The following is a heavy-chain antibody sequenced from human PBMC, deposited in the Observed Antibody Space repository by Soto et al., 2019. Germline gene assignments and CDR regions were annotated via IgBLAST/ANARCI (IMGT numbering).Heavy chain of an antibody. CDR3: ARLEGLAAISYYFDF. CDR2: IYYSGST. J-gene: IGHJ4*02. CDR1: GGSISSFY. D-gene: IGHD3-9*01. Sequence: SETLSLTCTVPGGSISSFYWSWIRQPPGKGLEWIGYIYYSGSTNYNPSLKSRVTISLDKSKSQFSLKLNSVTAADSAVYFCARLEGLAAISYYFDFWGQGALVTVSS. V-gene: IGHV4-59*08.